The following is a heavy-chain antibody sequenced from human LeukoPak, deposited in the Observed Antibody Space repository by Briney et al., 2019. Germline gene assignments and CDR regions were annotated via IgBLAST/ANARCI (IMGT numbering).Heavy chain of an antibody. D-gene: IGHD2-2*01. J-gene: IGHJ4*02. CDR3: ARAEVPAALFDY. CDR2: INPSGGST. V-gene: IGHV1-46*01. CDR1: GYTFTSYY. Sequence: ASVKVSCKASGYTFTSYYMHWVRQAPGQGLEWMGIINPSGGSTSCAQKFQGRVTMTRDTSTSTVYMELSSLRSEDTAVYYCARAEVPAALFDYWGQGTLVTVSS.